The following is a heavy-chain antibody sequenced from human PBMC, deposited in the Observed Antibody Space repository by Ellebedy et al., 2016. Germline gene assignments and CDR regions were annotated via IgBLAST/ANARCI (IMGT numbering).Heavy chain of an antibody. Sequence: GGSLRLSXTGSGYSFTNYWIGWVRQMPGKGLEWMGVIYPDDSDTRYSPSFQGQVTISAGKSISTAYLQWSSLKASDTAMYYCARREDTAMANAFDVWGQGTMVTVSS. J-gene: IGHJ3*01. V-gene: IGHV5-51*01. CDR3: ARREDTAMANAFDV. CDR1: GYSFTNYW. CDR2: IYPDDSDT. D-gene: IGHD5-18*01.